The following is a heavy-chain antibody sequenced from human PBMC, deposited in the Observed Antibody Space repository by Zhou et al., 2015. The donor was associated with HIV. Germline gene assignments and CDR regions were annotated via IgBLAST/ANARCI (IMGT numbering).Heavy chain of an antibody. V-gene: IGHV1-46*01. CDR2: VSWGDVTT. D-gene: IGHD2-2*01. CDR3: ARGILKDCTSHHCYTHFDY. Sequence: QSGTEVREPGDTMRISCRASGFTFTDVYIHWVRQAPGQGLEWIGMVSWGDVTTRYKANFQGRITSTRDVSTGTLYMELSSLTYEDTGIYYCARGILKDCTSHHCYTHFDYWGQGTLVTVSS. CDR1: GFTFTDVY. J-gene: IGHJ4*02.